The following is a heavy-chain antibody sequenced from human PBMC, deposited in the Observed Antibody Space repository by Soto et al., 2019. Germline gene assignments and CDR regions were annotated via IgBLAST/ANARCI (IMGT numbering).Heavy chain of an antibody. V-gene: IGHV1-2*02. Sequence: QVQLVQSGAEVKTPGASVKGSCQTSGYTCTGDYLHWVRQASGQGLEWMGWISPNSGDTKYARQFLARAPLPRDTSINTSFMELKRMKSDDTAVYYCASALSGGFLWWGQGSLVTVSS. CDR2: ISPNSGDT. J-gene: IGHJ4*02. CDR1: GYTCTGDY. D-gene: IGHD6-25*01. CDR3: ASALSGGFLW.